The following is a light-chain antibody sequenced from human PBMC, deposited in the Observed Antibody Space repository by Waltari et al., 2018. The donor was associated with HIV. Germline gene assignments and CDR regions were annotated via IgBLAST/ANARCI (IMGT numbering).Light chain of an antibody. J-gene: IGLJ3*02. Sequence: QAVLPQPPSAPGPPGQRITISCSGSSSNIGTDAFNWYQQLPGTAPKLLIYNNNQRPSGVPDRFSASKSGTSASLAISGLQSEDEADYYCATWDHRLNGWVFGGGTKLTVL. CDR2: NNN. CDR3: ATWDHRLNGWV. CDR1: SSNIGTDA. V-gene: IGLV1-44*01.